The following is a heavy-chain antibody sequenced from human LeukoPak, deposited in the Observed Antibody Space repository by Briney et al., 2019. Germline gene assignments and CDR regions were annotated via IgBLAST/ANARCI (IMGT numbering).Heavy chain of an antibody. CDR3: ARVTVAGSSPPYDY. V-gene: IGHV3-21*01. Sequence: PGGSLRPSCAASGFTFSSYSMNWVRQAPGKGLELVSSISSSSSYIYYADSVKGRFAISRDNAKNSLYLQMNSLRAEDTAVYYCARVTVAGSSPPYDYWGQGTLVTVSS. CDR2: ISSSSSYI. J-gene: IGHJ4*02. D-gene: IGHD6-19*01. CDR1: GFTFSSYS.